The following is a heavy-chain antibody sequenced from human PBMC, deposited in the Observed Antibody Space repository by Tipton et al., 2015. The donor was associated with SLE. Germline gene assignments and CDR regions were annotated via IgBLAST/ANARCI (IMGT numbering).Heavy chain of an antibody. Sequence: GLVKPSETLSLTCTVSGGSISSYYWSWIRQPPGKGLEWIGYIFYGGHTDYNPSLESRVSISMNTSQNQFSLRLTSVTAADTAVYFCARWYSRSSYFFDFWGQGMLVTVSS. V-gene: IGHV4-59*01. CDR2: IFYGGHT. CDR1: GGSISSYY. J-gene: IGHJ4*02. D-gene: IGHD6-6*01. CDR3: ARWYSRSSYFFDF.